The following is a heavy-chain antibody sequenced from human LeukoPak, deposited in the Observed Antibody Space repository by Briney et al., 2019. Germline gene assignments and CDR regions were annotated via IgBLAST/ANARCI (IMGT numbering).Heavy chain of an antibody. CDR3: ARDLRITMIVVATYDAFDV. J-gene: IGHJ3*01. V-gene: IGHV3-11*01. Sequence: GGSLRLSCATSGFTFGDYYMSWIRQAPGKGLEWLSYISSSGTSMDYADYVKGRFAISRENAKNSLYLEMNSLRAEDTAVYYCARDLRITMIVVATYDAFDVWGQGTMVAVSP. D-gene: IGHD3-22*01. CDR2: ISSSGTSM. CDR1: GFTFGDYY.